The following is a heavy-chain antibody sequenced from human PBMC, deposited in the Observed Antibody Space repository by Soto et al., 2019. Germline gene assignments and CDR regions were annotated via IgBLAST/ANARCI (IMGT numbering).Heavy chain of an antibody. D-gene: IGHD4-4*01. J-gene: IGHJ5*02. CDR1: GYTFTNYY. CDR3: ARSDDSTSYPLDL. V-gene: IGHV1-2*02. Sequence: GASVKVSCKASGYTFTNYYMHWVRQAPGQGLEWMGWMNPRSGGTKYAQAFQDRVTMTRDASISTAYMGVTSLRHGDTAAYFCARSDDSTSYPLDLWGPGTLVTVSS. CDR2: MNPRSGGT.